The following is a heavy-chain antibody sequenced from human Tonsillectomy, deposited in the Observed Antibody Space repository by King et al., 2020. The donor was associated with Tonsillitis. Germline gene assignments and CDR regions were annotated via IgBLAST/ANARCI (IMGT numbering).Heavy chain of an antibody. CDR1: GFTFSTYG. D-gene: IGHD3-22*01. V-gene: IGHV3-30*18. Sequence: VQLVESGGGVVQPGRSLRLSCAASGFTFSTYGIHWVRQAPGKGLERVAVISYDGSNKFYADSVKGRFTISRDNSKNRLYLQMNSLRAEDTAVYYCAKCPTKFYDSSGYWFGNWYFDLWGRGTLVTVSS. J-gene: IGHJ2*01. CDR3: AKCPTKFYDSSGYWFGNWYFDL. CDR2: ISYDGSNK.